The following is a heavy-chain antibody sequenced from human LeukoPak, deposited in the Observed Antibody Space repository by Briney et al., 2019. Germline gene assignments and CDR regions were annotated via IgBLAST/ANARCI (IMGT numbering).Heavy chain of an antibody. CDR3: ARGKPNRVLWIGDSLSNINPFDY. J-gene: IGHJ4*02. D-gene: IGHD3-10*01. CDR1: GYTYSSYA. Sequence: GASVKVSCKASGYTYSSYAINWVRQAPGQGLEWMGWISAYNGYTKSAQKFQGRVTMTTDTSTSTAYMELRSLRSDDTAVYYCARGKPNRVLWIGDSLSNINPFDYWGQGTLVTVSS. CDR2: ISAYNGYT. V-gene: IGHV1-18*01.